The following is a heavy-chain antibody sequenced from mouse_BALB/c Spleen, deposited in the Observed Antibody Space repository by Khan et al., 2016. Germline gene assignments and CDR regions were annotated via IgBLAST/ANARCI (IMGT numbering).Heavy chain of an antibody. V-gene: IGHV9-3*02. Sequence: QIQLVQSGPELKKPGETVKISCKASGYTFTNYGMNWVKQAPGKGLKWMGWINTNTGEPTYAEEFKGRFAFSLDTSASTAYLQINNLKNEDTATYFCARWRPFRREYYAMDYWGQGTSVTVSS. CDR2: INTNTGEP. J-gene: IGHJ4*01. CDR3: ARWRPFRREYYAMDY. CDR1: GYTFTNYG.